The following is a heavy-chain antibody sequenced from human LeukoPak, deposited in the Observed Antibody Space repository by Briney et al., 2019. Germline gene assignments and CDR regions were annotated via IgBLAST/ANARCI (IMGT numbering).Heavy chain of an antibody. Sequence: GGSLRLSCAASGFTFSSSWMAWVRQAPGKGLEWVGNIKEDGTAKNYVVSVRGRFTTSRDSSKNTLYLQMNSLRVEDTAVYYCAREGTHYDSSGRPADAFDIWGQGTMVTVSS. CDR2: IKEDGTAK. D-gene: IGHD3-22*01. V-gene: IGHV3-7*03. CDR3: AREGTHYDSSGRPADAFDI. J-gene: IGHJ3*02. CDR1: GFTFSSSW.